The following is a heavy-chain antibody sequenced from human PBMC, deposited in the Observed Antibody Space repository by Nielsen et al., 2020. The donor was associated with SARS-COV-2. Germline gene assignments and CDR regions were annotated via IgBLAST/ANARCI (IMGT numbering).Heavy chain of an antibody. Sequence: GESLKISCAASGFTFSSYAMSWVRQAPGKGLEWVSAISGSGGSTYYADSVKGRFTISRDNSKNTLYLQMNSLRAEDTAVYYCAKGTPFWSGYNNFDYWGQGTLVTVSS. CDR1: GFTFSSYA. D-gene: IGHD3-3*01. CDR2: ISGSGGST. V-gene: IGHV3-23*01. CDR3: AKGTPFWSGYNNFDY. J-gene: IGHJ4*02.